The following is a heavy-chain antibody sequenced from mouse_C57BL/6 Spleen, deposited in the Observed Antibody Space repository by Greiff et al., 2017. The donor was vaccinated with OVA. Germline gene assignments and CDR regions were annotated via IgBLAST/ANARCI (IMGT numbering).Heavy chain of an antibody. J-gene: IGHJ3*01. Sequence: EVTLMESGGGLVKPGGSLKLSCAASGFTFSDYGMHWVRQAPEKGLEWVAYISSGSSTIYYADTVKGRFTISRDNAKNTLFLQMTSLRSEDTAMYYCARDGDYPFAYWGQGTLVTVSA. V-gene: IGHV5-17*01. CDR1: GFTFSDYG. D-gene: IGHD2-3*01. CDR2: ISSGSSTI. CDR3: ARDGDYPFAY.